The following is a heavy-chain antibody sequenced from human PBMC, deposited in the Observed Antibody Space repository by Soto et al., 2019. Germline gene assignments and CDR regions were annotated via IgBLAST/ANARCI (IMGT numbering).Heavy chain of an antibody. J-gene: IGHJ6*02. CDR1: GDSFTSYW. Sequence: GESLKISCKGSGDSFTSYWIGWVRQMPGKGLEWMGIIYPGDSDTRYSPSFQGQVTISADKSISTAYLQWSSLKASDTAMYYCARLGHSSSWPYGMDVWGQGTTVTVSS. CDR3: ARLGHSSSWPYGMDV. V-gene: IGHV5-51*01. D-gene: IGHD6-13*01. CDR2: IYPGDSDT.